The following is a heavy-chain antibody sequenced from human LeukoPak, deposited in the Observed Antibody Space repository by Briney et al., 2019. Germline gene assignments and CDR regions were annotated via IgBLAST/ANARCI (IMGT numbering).Heavy chain of an antibody. CDR1: GGSISSYY. CDR3: ARDGTGYSSSWSYNWFDP. Sequence: SETLSLTCTVSGGSISSYYWSWIRQPAGKGLEWIGRIYTGGSTNYNPSLKSRVTMSVDTSKNQFSLKLSSVTAADTAVYYCARDGTGYSSSWSYNWFDPWGQGTLVTVSS. D-gene: IGHD6-13*01. J-gene: IGHJ5*02. CDR2: IYTGGST. V-gene: IGHV4-4*07.